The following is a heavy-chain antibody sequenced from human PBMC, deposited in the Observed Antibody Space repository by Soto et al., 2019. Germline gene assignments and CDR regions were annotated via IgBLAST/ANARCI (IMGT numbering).Heavy chain of an antibody. CDR1: GLPFITPW. CDR3: TTDSGYYYGHDAFDI. Sequence: EVQLVESGGGLVKPGGPLRLPWAASGLPFITPWMTWVPQAPGKGWEWVGRIKGKTDGGTTDYAAPGKGRYTISRDDSKNTLYLQMNSLKTEDTAVYYCTTDSGYYYGHDAFDIWGQGTMVTVSS. D-gene: IGHD3-22*01. J-gene: IGHJ3*02. CDR2: IKGKTDGGTT. V-gene: IGHV3-15*07.